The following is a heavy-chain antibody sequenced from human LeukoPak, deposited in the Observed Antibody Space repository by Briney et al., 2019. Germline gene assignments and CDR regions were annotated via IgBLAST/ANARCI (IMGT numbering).Heavy chain of an antibody. J-gene: IGHJ4*02. D-gene: IGHD3-10*01. CDR1: GFTFSSYS. CDR3: ARDRILYGSDAAFDY. Sequence: GGSLRLSCAASGFTFSSYSMNWVRQAPGKGLEWVSSIGSSSSSYIYYADSVKGRFTISRDNAKNSLYLQMNSLRAEDTAVYYCARDRILYGSDAAFDYWGQGTLVTVSS. CDR2: IGSSSSSYI. V-gene: IGHV3-21*01.